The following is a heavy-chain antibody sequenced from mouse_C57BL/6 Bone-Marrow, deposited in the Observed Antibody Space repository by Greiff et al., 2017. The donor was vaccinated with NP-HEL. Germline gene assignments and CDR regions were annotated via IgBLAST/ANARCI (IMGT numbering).Heavy chain of an antibody. CDR2: IDPENGDT. V-gene: IGHV14-4*01. Sequence: EVKLMESGAELVRPGASVKLSCTASGFNIKDDYMHWVKQRPEQGLEWIGWIDPENGDTEYASKFQGKATITADTSSNTAYLQLSSLTSEDTAVYYCTTREGFDYWGQGTTLTVSS. J-gene: IGHJ2*01. CDR3: TTREGFDY. CDR1: GFNIKDDY.